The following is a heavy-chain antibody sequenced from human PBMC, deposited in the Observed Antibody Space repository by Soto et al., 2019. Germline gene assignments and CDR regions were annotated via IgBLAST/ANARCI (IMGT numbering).Heavy chain of an antibody. J-gene: IGHJ4*02. CDR3: ASDPSRRSPPDY. V-gene: IGHV3-11*05. CDR2: ISSTSAYT. CDR1: GFDFSDYY. Sequence: QVQVVESGGGLVKPGGSVRLSCVAAGFDFSDYYMTWFRQAPGKAPEWVSSISSTSAYTKYADSVKGRFTIPRDNAKNAFYLQMDSLRGEDTAVYYCASDPSRRSPPDYWGQGTLVTVSS.